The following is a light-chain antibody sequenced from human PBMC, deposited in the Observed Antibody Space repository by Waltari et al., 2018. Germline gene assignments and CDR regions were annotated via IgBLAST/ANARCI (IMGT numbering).Light chain of an antibody. J-gene: IGKJ1*01. CDR1: QSVGRT. CDR2: GAS. Sequence: EIVLTQSPGTLSLSPGERAILSCRASQSVGRTLAWYQQKPGQAPRLLIYGASNRATGIPDRFSGSGSGTDFSLTISRLEPEDFSVYYCQHYVRLPVTFGQGTREEI. CDR3: QHYVRLPVT. V-gene: IGKV3-20*01.